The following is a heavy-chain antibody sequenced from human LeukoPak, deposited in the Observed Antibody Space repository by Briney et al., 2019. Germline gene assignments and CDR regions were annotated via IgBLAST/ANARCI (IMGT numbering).Heavy chain of an antibody. V-gene: IGHV4-59*12. D-gene: IGHD3-3*01. Sequence: SETLSLTCTVSGGSISSYYWSWIRQPPGKGLEWIGYIYYSGSTNYNPSLKSRVTISVDTSKNQSSLKLSSVTAADTAVYYCARDLVDFWSGYYTGFDYWGQGTLVTVSS. CDR1: GGSISSYY. J-gene: IGHJ4*02. CDR2: IYYSGST. CDR3: ARDLVDFWSGYYTGFDY.